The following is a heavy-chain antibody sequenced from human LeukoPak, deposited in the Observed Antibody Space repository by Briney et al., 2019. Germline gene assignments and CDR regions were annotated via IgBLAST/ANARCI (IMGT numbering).Heavy chain of an antibody. CDR2: ISAYNGNT. CDR1: GYTFTSYG. V-gene: IGHV1-18*01. J-gene: IGHJ5*02. CDR3: ATETPWELELRTPPS. Sequence: ASVKVSCKASGYTFTSYGISWVRQAPGQGLEWMGWISAYNGNTNYAQKLQGRVTMTEDTSTDTAYMELSSLRSEDTAVYYCATETPWELELRTPPSWGQGTLVTVSS. D-gene: IGHD1-7*01.